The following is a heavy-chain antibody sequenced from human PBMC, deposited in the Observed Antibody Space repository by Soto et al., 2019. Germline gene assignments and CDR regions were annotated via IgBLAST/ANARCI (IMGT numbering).Heavy chain of an antibody. CDR2: TYYRSRWYS. V-gene: IGHV6-1*01. Sequence: PSQTLSLTCVGSGDTVSSNSVAWNWVRQSPSRGLEWLGRTYYRSRWYSDYAVSVRSRIDINADTSKNQVSLQLNSGTPEDTAVYYCARAVEDSGYYYYGMGVWGHGTTVT. CDR1: GDTVSSNSVA. D-gene: IGHD2-15*01. CDR3: ARAVEDSGYYYYGMGV. J-gene: IGHJ6*02.